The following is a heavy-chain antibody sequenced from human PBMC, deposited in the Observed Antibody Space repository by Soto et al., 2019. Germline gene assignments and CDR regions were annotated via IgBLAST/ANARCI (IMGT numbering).Heavy chain of an antibody. CDR3: AKDNWNYPPNDAFDI. CDR2: ISGSGGST. Sequence: EVQLLESGGGLVQPGGSLRLSCAASGFTFSSYAMSWVRQAPGKGLEWVSAISGSGGSTYYADSVKGRFTISRNNSKNTLYLQMNSLRAKDTALYYCAKDNWNYPPNDAFDIWGQGTMVTVSS. D-gene: IGHD1-7*01. CDR1: GFTFSSYA. J-gene: IGHJ3*02. V-gene: IGHV3-23*01.